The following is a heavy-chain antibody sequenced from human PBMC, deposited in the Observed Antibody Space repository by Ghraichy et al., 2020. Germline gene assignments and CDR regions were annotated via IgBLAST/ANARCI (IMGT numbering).Heavy chain of an antibody. Sequence: SQTISLTCTVSGGSISSYYWSWIRQPPGKGLEWIGYIYYSGSTNYNPSLKSRVTISVDTSKNQFSLKLSSVTAADTAVYYCARGGGLYSSSSRWFDPWGQGTLVTVSS. J-gene: IGHJ5*02. V-gene: IGHV4-59*01. CDR2: IYYSGST. CDR3: ARGGGLYSSSSRWFDP. D-gene: IGHD6-6*01. CDR1: GGSISSYY.